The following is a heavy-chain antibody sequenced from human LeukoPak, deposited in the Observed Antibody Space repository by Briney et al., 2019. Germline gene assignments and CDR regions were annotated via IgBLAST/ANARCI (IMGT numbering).Heavy chain of an antibody. V-gene: IGHV3-7*01. J-gene: IGHJ5*02. Sequence: PGGSLRLSCETSGFTFRGYWMTWVRQPPGKRLEWVATIKEDGSEKYYVDSVKGRFTISRDDAENSLYLQMSCLRAEDTAVYYCATFSAAESWGQGTLVTVSS. CDR2: IKEDGSEK. CDR3: ATFSAAES. CDR1: GFTFRGYW.